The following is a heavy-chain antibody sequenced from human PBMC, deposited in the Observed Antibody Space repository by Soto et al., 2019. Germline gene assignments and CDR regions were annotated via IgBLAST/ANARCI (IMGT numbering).Heavy chain of an antibody. D-gene: IGHD3-16*02. Sequence: SETLSLTCTVSGGSISSYYWSWIRQPPGKGLEWIGYIYYSGSTNYNPSLKSRVTISVDTSKNQFSLKLSSVTAADTAVYYCARVGNDYIWGSYRDAFDTWGQGTMVTVS. CDR2: IYYSGST. J-gene: IGHJ3*02. CDR1: GGSISSYY. V-gene: IGHV4-59*01. CDR3: ARVGNDYIWGSYRDAFDT.